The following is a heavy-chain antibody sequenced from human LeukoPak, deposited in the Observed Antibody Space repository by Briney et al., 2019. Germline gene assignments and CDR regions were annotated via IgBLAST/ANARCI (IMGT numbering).Heavy chain of an antibody. CDR2: IDPYSGGT. D-gene: IGHD3-10*01. CDR1: GYTFTGYY. CDR3: ARDLVVPYYYGSGSSIVPYY. J-gene: IGHJ4*02. V-gene: IGHV1-2*02. Sequence: ASVKVSCKASGYTFTGYYMYLVRQAPGQGIEWVGWIDPYSGGTNYAQKFQGRVTMTSDTSISTAYMELSRLRSDDTAVYYCARDLVVPYYYGSGSSIVPYYWGQGTLVTVSS.